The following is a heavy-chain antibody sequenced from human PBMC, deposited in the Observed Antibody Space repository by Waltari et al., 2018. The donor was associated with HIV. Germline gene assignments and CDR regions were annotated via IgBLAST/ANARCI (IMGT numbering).Heavy chain of an antibody. Sequence: QEQLLQSGAAVKKPGASVKVSCTASEYRFTEYDLNWVRQAPGQGLEWIGRMNPDSGNTEYAQKFQGRVTMTRDTSTSTAYRELSSLRSDDTAVYYCARAVYGSGLNFLDYWGQGTLVSVSS. V-gene: IGHV1-8*01. J-gene: IGHJ4*02. CDR1: EYRFTEYD. CDR3: ARAVYGSGLNFLDY. D-gene: IGHD3-10*01. CDR2: MNPDSGNT.